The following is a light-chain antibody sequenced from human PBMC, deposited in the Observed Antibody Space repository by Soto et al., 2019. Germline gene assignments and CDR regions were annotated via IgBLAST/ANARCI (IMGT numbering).Light chain of an antibody. Sequence: DIQMTQSPSSLSASVGDRVTITCRASQGISNYLAWYQQQPGKVPKLLIYVASTLQSVVPSRFSGSGSVTYFPVTISSVQLEDVETYYRQNYDSAPWTFGQGTNVEIK. CDR3: QNYDSAPWT. J-gene: IGKJ1*01. V-gene: IGKV1-27*01. CDR1: QGISNY. CDR2: VAS.